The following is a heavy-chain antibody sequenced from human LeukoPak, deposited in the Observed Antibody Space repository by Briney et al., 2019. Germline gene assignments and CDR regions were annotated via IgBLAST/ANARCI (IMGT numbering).Heavy chain of an antibody. J-gene: IGHJ4*02. Sequence: PGGSLRLSCAASGFTFSSYAMSWVRQAPGKGLEWVSGISGSGGSTNYADSVKGRFTISRDNSKNTLYLQMNSLRAEDTAVYYCAKQRNSGNSAAHYWGQGTLVTVSS. CDR2: ISGSGGST. CDR3: AKQRNSGNSAAHY. D-gene: IGHD1-26*01. V-gene: IGHV3-23*01. CDR1: GFTFSSYA.